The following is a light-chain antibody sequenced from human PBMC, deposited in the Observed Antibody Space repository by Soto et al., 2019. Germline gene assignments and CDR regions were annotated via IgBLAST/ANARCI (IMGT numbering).Light chain of an antibody. CDR1: QNVGND. CDR3: QQRSNSPPT. J-gene: IGKJ4*01. CDR2: SAS. V-gene: IGKV3-11*01. Sequence: EIVLTQSPATLSLSPGERATLSCRASQNVGNDLAWYHQKRGQAPRLLIYSASHRATGIPARFSGSGSGTDFTLTISSLEPEDFAAYYCQQRSNSPPTFGGGTKVEIK.